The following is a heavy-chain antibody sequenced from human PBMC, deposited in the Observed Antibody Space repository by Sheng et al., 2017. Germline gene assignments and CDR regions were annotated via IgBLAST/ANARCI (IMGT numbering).Heavy chain of an antibody. CDR1: GFTFSSYE. V-gene: IGHV3-48*03. J-gene: IGHJ4*02. CDR3: VRVIHSNSWYPFDY. Sequence: PGGSLRLSCAASGFTFSSYEMNWVRQAPGRGLEWVSYISRSGTTIYYADSVKGRFTMSRDNAMNSLYLQMNSLRAEDAAVYYCVRVIHSNSWYPFDYWGQGTLVTVSS. CDR2: ISRSGTTI. D-gene: IGHD6-13*01.